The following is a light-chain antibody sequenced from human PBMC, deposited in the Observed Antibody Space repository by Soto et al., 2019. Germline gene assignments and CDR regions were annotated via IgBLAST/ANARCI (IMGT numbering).Light chain of an antibody. Sequence: EIVLTQSPATLSLSPGERATLSCKASQNVNNHLVWYQQKSGQAPRLVIYDTSTRASDFPARFSGRGSGTDFTLTSSSLEPEDFAVYSCQQRTSWPPTFGQGTRLDIK. V-gene: IGKV3-11*01. CDR2: DTS. J-gene: IGKJ5*01. CDR1: QNVNNH. CDR3: QQRTSWPPT.